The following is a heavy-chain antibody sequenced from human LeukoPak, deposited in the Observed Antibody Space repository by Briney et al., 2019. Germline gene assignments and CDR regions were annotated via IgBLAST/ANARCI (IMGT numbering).Heavy chain of an antibody. Sequence: ASVKVSCKASGYTFTGYYIHWVRQAPGQGLEWVGWINPNSGDTHSAQNFQGRVTMTRDTSISTASMDLSRLRSDDTAVYYCARAPKNDAYDIWGRGTMVPVSS. CDR2: INPNSGDT. CDR1: GYTFTGYY. J-gene: IGHJ3*02. V-gene: IGHV1-2*02. CDR3: ARAPKNDAYDI.